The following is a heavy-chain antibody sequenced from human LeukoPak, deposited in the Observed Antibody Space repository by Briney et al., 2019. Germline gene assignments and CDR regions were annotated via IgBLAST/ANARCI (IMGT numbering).Heavy chain of an antibody. Sequence: GRSLRLSCAASGFTFDDYAMYWVRHATEKGLEWVSGISWNSGTIGYADSVKGRFTISRDNAKNSLYLQMNSLRAEDMALYYCAKGGGHSYANGRFDYWGQGTLVTVSS. V-gene: IGHV3-9*03. D-gene: IGHD5-18*01. CDR1: GFTFDDYA. CDR2: ISWNSGTI. CDR3: AKGGGHSYANGRFDY. J-gene: IGHJ4*02.